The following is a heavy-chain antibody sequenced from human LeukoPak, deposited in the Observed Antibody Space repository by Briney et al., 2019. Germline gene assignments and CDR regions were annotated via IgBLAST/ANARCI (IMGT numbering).Heavy chain of an antibody. J-gene: IGHJ2*01. CDR3: AGSDTTGYIPREWDYWYFDL. Sequence: GGSLRLSCAASGFTFSSYAMHWVRQAPGKGLEWVAVISYDGSNKYYADSVKGRFTISRDNSKNTLYLQMNSLRAEDTAVYYCAGSDTTGYIPREWDYWYFDLWGRGTLVTVSS. V-gene: IGHV3-30*04. D-gene: IGHD1-1*01. CDR1: GFTFSSYA. CDR2: ISYDGSNK.